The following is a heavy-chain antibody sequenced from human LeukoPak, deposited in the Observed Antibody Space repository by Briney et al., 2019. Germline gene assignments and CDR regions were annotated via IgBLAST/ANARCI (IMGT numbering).Heavy chain of an antibody. Sequence: ASVKVSCKASGYTFTGYYMHWVRQAPGQGLEWMGWINPNSGGTDYAQKLQGRVTMTRDTSISTAYMELSSLRSDDTAVYYCARGVYSSGLYYYMDVWGKGTTVTVSS. V-gene: IGHV1-2*02. CDR2: INPNSGGT. J-gene: IGHJ6*03. CDR1: GYTFTGYY. D-gene: IGHD6-19*01. CDR3: ARGVYSSGLYYYMDV.